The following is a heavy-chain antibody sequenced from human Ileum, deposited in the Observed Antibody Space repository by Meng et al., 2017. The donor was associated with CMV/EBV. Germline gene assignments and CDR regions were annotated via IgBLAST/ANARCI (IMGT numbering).Heavy chain of an antibody. V-gene: IGHV3-7*01. J-gene: IGHJ4*02. D-gene: IGHD1-26*01. CDR2: IKQDGSEK. Sequence: GESLKISCAASGFTFSSYWMSWVRQAPGKGLEWVANIKQDGSEKYYVDSVKGRFTISRDNAKNSLYLQMNSLRAEDTAVYYCARETGVWWELLHYFVYWGQGTLVTVSS. CDR3: ARETGVWWELLHYFVY. CDR1: GFTFSSYW.